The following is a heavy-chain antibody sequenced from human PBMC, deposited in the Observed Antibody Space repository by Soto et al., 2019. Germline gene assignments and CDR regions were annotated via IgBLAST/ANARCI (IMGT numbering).Heavy chain of an antibody. Sequence: SETLSLTCTVSGGSIRNGDYYWGWIRQPPGKGLEWIGYVYYSGTTYSHPSLNSRVSISVDTSENQFSLRLTSVTAADTAVYYCARSRLWEQHFDSWGQGILVTVSS. J-gene: IGHJ4*02. D-gene: IGHD1-26*01. V-gene: IGHV4-30-4*01. CDR1: GGSIRNGDYY. CDR2: VYYSGTT. CDR3: ARSRLWEQHFDS.